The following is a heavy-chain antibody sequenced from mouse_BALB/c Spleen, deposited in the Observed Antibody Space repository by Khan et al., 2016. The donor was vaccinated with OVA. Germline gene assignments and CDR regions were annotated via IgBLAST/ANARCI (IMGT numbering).Heavy chain of an antibody. V-gene: IGHV1S81*02. Sequence: QVQLEESGAELVKAGASVKMSCKASGYTFTSYWMHWVKQRLGQGLEWFAETNPTNGRTYYNERFKSKATLTVDKSSSTAYMLLSGPTFEDSAVYDGARINKIVATYFEYWGQGTTLTVSS. CDR2: TNPTNGRT. D-gene: IGHD1-1*01. J-gene: IGHJ2*01. CDR3: ARINKIVATYFEY. CDR1: GYTFTSYW.